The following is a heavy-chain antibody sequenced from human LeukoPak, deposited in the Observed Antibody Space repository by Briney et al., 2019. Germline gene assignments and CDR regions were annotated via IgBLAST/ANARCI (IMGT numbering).Heavy chain of an antibody. Sequence: SETLSLTCTVTGGSISSYYWSWIRQPPGKGLEGIGYIYYSGSTNYNPSIKSRVTIVVDTSKIQFSMKLSSVTAADTAVYYWARFGPLCGEPSYYYGMDVWGQGTTVTVSS. CDR3: ARFGPLCGEPSYYYGMDV. V-gene: IGHV4-59*01. D-gene: IGHD3-10*01. J-gene: IGHJ6*02. CDR2: IYYSGST. CDR1: GGSISSYY.